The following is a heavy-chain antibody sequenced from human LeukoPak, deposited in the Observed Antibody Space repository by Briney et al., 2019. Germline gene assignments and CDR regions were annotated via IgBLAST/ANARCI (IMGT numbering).Heavy chain of an antibody. D-gene: IGHD3-22*01. CDR3: TTRGTYYYDSSGPKEDAFDI. Sequence: GGSLRLSCAASGFTVSSNYMSWVRQAPGKGLEWVGRIKSKTDGGTTDYAAPVKGRFTISRDDSKNTLYLQMNSLKTEDTAVYYCTTRGTYYYDSSGPKEDAFDIWGQGTMVTVSS. CDR2: IKSKTDGGTT. CDR1: GFTVSSNY. J-gene: IGHJ3*02. V-gene: IGHV3-15*01.